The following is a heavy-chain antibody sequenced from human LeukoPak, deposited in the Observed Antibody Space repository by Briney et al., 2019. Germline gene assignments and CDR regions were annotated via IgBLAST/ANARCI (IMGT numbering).Heavy chain of an antibody. D-gene: IGHD3-3*01. V-gene: IGHV3-11*04. J-gene: IGHJ6*03. CDR3: ARDSTSEWLAHYYYYYMDV. CDR1: GFTFSDYY. Sequence: PGGSLRLSCAASGFTFSDYYMSWIRQAPGKGLEWVSYISSSGSTIYYADSVKGRFTISRDNAKNSLYLQMNSLRAEDTAVYYCARDSTSEWLAHYYYYYMDVWGKGTTVTVSS. CDR2: ISSSGSTI.